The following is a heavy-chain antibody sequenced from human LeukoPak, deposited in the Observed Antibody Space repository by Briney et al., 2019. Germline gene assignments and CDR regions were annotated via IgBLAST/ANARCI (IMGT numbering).Heavy chain of an antibody. D-gene: IGHD5-24*01. V-gene: IGHV5-51*01. CDR3: ARQDGFQSYYFDY. J-gene: IGHJ4*02. Sequence: GESLKISCSASGYSFTHYWIAWVRQMPGKGLEWMGIIYPGDSDIRYSPSFQGQVTISVDKSISTAFLQWSSLKATDTAMYYCARQDGFQSYYFDYWGQGTLVTVSS. CDR1: GYSFTHYW. CDR2: IYPGDSDI.